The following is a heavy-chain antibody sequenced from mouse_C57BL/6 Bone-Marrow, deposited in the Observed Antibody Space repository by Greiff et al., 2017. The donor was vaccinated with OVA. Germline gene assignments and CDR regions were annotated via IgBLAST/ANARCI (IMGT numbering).Heavy chain of an antibody. Sequence: VQLQQPGAELVKPGASVKLSCKASGYTFTSYWMQWVKQRPGQGLEWIGEIDPSDSYTNYNQKFKGKATLTVDTSSSTAYMQLSSLTSEDSAVYYCANDGSSSWFAYWGQGTLVTVSA. CDR1: GYTFTSYW. V-gene: IGHV1-50*01. CDR3: ANDGSSSWFAY. J-gene: IGHJ3*01. CDR2: IDPSDSYT. D-gene: IGHD1-1*01.